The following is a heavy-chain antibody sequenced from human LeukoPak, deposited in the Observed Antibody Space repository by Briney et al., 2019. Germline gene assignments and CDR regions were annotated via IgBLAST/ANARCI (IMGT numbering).Heavy chain of an antibody. CDR3: ASGPLKEKFRNDAFDI. Sequence: SVKVSCKASGGTFSSYAISWVRQAPGQGLEWMGRIIPILGMANYAQKFQGRVTITADKSTSTAYMEPSSLRSEDTAVYYCASGPLKEKFRNDAFDIWGQGTMVTVSS. D-gene: IGHD2-21*01. CDR2: IIPILGMA. J-gene: IGHJ3*02. V-gene: IGHV1-69*04. CDR1: GGTFSSYA.